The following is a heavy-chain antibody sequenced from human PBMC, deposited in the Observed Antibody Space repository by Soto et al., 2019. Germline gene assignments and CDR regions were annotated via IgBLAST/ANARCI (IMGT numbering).Heavy chain of an antibody. D-gene: IGHD2-15*01. CDR3: ARDRGYCSGGSCYSYFDN. CDR1: GFTFSSYS. Sequence: EVQLVESGGGLVKPGGSLRLSCAASGFTFSSYSMNWVRQAPGKGLEWVSSISSSSSYIYYADSVKGRFTISRDNAKNLLYLQMNSLRAQDTAVYYCARDRGYCSGGSCYSYFDNWGQGTLVTVSS. J-gene: IGHJ4*02. CDR2: ISSSSSYI. V-gene: IGHV3-21*01.